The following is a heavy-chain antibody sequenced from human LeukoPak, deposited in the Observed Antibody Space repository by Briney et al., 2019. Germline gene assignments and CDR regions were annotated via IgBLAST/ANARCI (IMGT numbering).Heavy chain of an antibody. D-gene: IGHD5-12*01. V-gene: IGHV1-69*13. J-gene: IGHJ4*02. CDR3: ATGTGTSGYGYY. CDR2: IIPIFGTA. CDR1: GGTFSSYA. Sequence: ASVKVSCKASGGTFSSYAISWVRQAPGQGLEWMGGIIPIFGTANYAQKFQGRVTITADESTSTAYMELSSLRPEDTAVYYCATGTGTSGYGYYWGQGTLVTVSS.